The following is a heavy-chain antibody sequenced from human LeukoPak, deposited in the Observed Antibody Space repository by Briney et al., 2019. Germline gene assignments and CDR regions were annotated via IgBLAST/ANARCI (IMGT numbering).Heavy chain of an antibody. J-gene: IGHJ4*02. Sequence: GRSLRLSCAASGFTFSSCAMHWVRQAPGKGLEWVAVISYDGSNKYYADSVKGRFTISRDNSKNTLYLQMNSLRAEDTAVYYCAKEGRSYYFDYWGQGTLVTVSS. D-gene: IGHD2-15*01. CDR1: GFTFSSCA. V-gene: IGHV3-30*18. CDR2: ISYDGSNK. CDR3: AKEGRSYYFDY.